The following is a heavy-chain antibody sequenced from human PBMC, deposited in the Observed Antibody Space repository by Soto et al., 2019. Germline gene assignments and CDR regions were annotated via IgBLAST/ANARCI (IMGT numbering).Heavy chain of an antibody. J-gene: IGHJ6*02. Sequence: PGGSLRLSCAASGFTFRSYAMTWVRQAPGKGLEWVSGISGSGERTYYADSVKGRFTISRDNSKNTVYLQMNSLRAEDTAFYYCAKDRSGSVSYGLDFWGQGTTVTVSS. V-gene: IGHV3-23*01. CDR3: AKDRSGSVSYGLDF. CDR1: GFTFRSYA. CDR2: ISGSGERT. D-gene: IGHD3-3*01.